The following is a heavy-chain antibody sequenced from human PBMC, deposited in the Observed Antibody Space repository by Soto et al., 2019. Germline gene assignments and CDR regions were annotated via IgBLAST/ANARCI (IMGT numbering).Heavy chain of an antibody. D-gene: IGHD2-2*01. J-gene: IGHJ4*02. CDR2: ITDSSSTI. V-gene: IGHV3-48*01. Sequence: GGSLRLSCAASGFTFSSYNMNWVRQAPGRGLEWVSYITDSSSTIQYADSVKGRFATSRDNAKNSLYLQMNSLRAEDTAVYYCARDKGSSSWHSFDYWGQGTLVTVSS. CDR3: ARDKGSSSWHSFDY. CDR1: GFTFSSYN.